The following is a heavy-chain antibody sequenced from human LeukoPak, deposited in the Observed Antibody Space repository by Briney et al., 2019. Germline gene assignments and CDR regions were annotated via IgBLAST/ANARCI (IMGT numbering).Heavy chain of an antibody. D-gene: IGHD5-18*01. V-gene: IGHV4-4*02. Sequence: PGGSLRLSCAASGFTFSSYGMHWVRQAPAKGLEWIGEIYHSGSTNYNPSLKSRVTISVDKSKNQFSLKLSSVTAADTAVYYCARAGVQLNYYYGMDVWGQGTTVTVSS. CDR2: IYHSGST. CDR1: GFTFSSYG. CDR3: ARAGVQLNYYYGMDV. J-gene: IGHJ6*02.